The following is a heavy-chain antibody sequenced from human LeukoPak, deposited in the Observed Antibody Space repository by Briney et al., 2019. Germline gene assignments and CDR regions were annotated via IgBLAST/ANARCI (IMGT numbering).Heavy chain of an antibody. J-gene: IGHJ3*02. CDR2: TYCRSKWYY. CDR1: GDNVSSNIAA. CDR3: ARDGGGYCSSTSCYVAPSMLQDI. V-gene: IGHV6-1*01. Sequence: SQTLSLTCAISGDNVSSNIAAWNWIRQSPSRGLEWLGRTYCRSKWYYDYAVSVKSRITINPDTSKNQFSLQLNSVTPDDTAVYYCARDGGGYCSSTSCYVAPSMLQDIWGQGTMVTVSS. D-gene: IGHD2-2*01.